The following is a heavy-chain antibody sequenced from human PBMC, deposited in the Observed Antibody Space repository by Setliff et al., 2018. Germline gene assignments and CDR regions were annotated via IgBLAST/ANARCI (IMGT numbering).Heavy chain of an antibody. D-gene: IGHD3-16*01. CDR2: INTNTGNP. V-gene: IGHV7-4-1*02. CDR3: ARDGGNGVDY. Sequence: GASVKVSCKASGYTFSRYAMNWVRQAPGQGLEWMGWINTNTGNPTYAQDFTGRLVFSLDTSVNTAFVQISSLKAEDTAVYYCARDGGNGVDYWGQGTLVTVSS. J-gene: IGHJ4*02. CDR1: GYTFSRYA.